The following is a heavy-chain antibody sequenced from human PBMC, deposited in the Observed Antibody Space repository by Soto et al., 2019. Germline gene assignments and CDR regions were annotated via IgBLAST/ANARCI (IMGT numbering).Heavy chain of an antibody. Sequence: SETLSLTCAVYGGSFSGYYWSWIRQPPGKGLEWIGEINHSGSTNYNPSLKSRVTISVDTSKNQFSLKLSSVTAADTAVYYCARTKLRYFDWLPAGGQGWFDPWGQGTLVTVSS. J-gene: IGHJ5*02. CDR2: INHSGST. CDR3: ARTKLRYFDWLPAGGQGWFDP. CDR1: GGSFSGYY. V-gene: IGHV4-34*01. D-gene: IGHD3-9*01.